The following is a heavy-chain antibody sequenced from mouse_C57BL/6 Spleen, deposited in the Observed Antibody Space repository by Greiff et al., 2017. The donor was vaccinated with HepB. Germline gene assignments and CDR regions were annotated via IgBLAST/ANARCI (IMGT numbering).Heavy chain of an antibody. D-gene: IGHD1-1*01. J-gene: IGHJ3*01. CDR1: GYAFTNYL. Sequence: QVQLKESGAELVRPGTSVKVSCKASGYAFTNYLIEWVKQRPGQGLEWIGVINPGSGGTNYNEKFKGKATLTADKSSSTAYMQLSSLTSEDSAVYFCARGYYGSSFAYWGQGTLVTVSA. CDR2: INPGSGGT. CDR3: ARGYYGSSFAY. V-gene: IGHV1-54*01.